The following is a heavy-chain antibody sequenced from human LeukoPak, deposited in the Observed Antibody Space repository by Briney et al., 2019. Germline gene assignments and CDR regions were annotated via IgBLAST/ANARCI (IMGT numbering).Heavy chain of an antibody. CDR1: GFAFSSYS. D-gene: IGHD1-26*01. V-gene: IGHV3-21*01. J-gene: IGHJ5*02. CDR2: ITSSSSYI. CDR3: ARSFIVGAINNWFDP. Sequence: GGSLRLSCAASGFAFSSYSMNWVRQAPGKGLEWVSSITSSSSYIYYADSVKGRFTISRDNAKNSLYLQMNSLRAEDTAVYYCARSFIVGAINNWFDPWGQGTLVTVSS.